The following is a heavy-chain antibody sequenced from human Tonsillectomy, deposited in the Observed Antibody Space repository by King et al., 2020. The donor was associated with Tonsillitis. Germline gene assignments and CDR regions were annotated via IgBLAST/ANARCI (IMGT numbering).Heavy chain of an antibody. CDR2: ISSGSSTT. D-gene: IGHD3-10*01. CDR3: ARDIYNSGSSTLHY. CDR1: GFTFSSYN. J-gene: IGHJ4*02. V-gene: IGHV3-48*01. Sequence: VQLVESGGGLVQPGGSLRLSCAASGFTFSSYNMNWVRQAPGKGLKWISYISSGSSTTYYSDSVKGRFAIFRDNIENSLYLQMNSLRAEVTAVYYCARDIYNSGSSTLHYWGQGTLVTVAS.